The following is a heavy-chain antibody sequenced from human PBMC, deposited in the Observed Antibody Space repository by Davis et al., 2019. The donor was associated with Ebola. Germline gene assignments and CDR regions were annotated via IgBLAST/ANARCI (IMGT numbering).Heavy chain of an antibody. Sequence: GGSLRLSCAASGFTFSDYYMSWIRQAPGKGLEWVSYISSSGSTIYYADSVKGRFTISRDNAKNSLYLQMNSLRAEDTAVYYCARDSGWIQLWAYFDYWGQGTLVTVSS. CDR2: ISSSGSTI. CDR3: ARDSGWIQLWAYFDY. CDR1: GFTFSDYY. D-gene: IGHD5-18*01. J-gene: IGHJ4*02. V-gene: IGHV3-11*01.